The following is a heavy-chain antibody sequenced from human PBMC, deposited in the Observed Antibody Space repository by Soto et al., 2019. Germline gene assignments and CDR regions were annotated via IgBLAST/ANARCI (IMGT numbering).Heavy chain of an antibody. D-gene: IGHD4-17*01. CDR3: ARSVGLRHAMDV. J-gene: IGHJ6*02. Sequence: ASVKVSCKASGYTFTSYGFSWVRQAPGQGLEWMGWISAYNGNTNYAQKLQGRVTMTTDTSTSTAYMELRSRRSDDTAVYYCARSVGLRHAMDVWGQGTTVTVSS. CDR2: ISAYNGNT. V-gene: IGHV1-18*04. CDR1: GYTFTSYG.